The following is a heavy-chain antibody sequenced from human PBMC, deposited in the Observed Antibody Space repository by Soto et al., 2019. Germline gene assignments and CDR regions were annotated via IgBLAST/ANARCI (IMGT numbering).Heavy chain of an antibody. D-gene: IGHD3-10*01. CDR2: VSYDGSNE. Sequence: QVQLVESGGGVVQPGRSLRLSCAASGFTFSGYDMHWVRQAPGKGLEWVAAVSYDGSNEYYADSVKGRFTISRDNSNRTLYLQMNSLRPEDTALYYCAKTGRRGLSSFDYWGQGTLVTVSS. J-gene: IGHJ4*02. CDR3: AKTGRRGLSSFDY. CDR1: GFTFSGYD. V-gene: IGHV3-30*18.